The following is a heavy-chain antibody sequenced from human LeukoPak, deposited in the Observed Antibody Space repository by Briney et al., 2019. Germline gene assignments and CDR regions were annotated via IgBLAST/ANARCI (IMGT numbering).Heavy chain of an antibody. CDR1: GGSVNSQF. D-gene: IGHD5-12*01. CDR3: AIMGSAYGHAFDV. J-gene: IGHJ3*01. V-gene: IGHV4-59*02. Sequence: PSETLSLTCAVSGGSVNSQFCSWVRHSPGKELEWIGYYYYGGSTLYNPSLSSRVTISVDASKNHFSLRLNSVTGADTGVYYCAIMGSAYGHAFDVWGQGTMVTVSS. CDR2: YYYGGST.